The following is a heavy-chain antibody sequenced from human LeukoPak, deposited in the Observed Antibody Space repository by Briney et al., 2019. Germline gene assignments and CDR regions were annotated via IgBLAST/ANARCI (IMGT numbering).Heavy chain of an antibody. V-gene: IGHV3-74*01. D-gene: IGHD2-2*01. CDR2: INSDGSST. CDR3: ARRPLPAAISYHFDY. Sequence: GGSLRLSCAVSGFTFSSYSMHWVRKAPGKGLVWVSRINSDGSSTSYADSVKGRFTISRDSAKNTLYLQMNSLRAEGTAVYYCARRPLPAAISYHFDYWGHGTPVTVSS. CDR1: GFTFSSYS. J-gene: IGHJ4*01.